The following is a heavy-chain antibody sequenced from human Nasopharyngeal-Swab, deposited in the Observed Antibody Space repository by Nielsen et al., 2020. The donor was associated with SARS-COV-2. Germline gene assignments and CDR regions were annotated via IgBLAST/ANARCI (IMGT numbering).Heavy chain of an antibody. CDR1: GFTFSTSV. D-gene: IGHD6-13*01. Sequence: GGSLRLSCAASGFTFSTSVMSWVRQAPGEGLEWVSAISGAGTSTYYADSVKGRFTISRDNSKNTLYLQMNSLRAEDTAVYYCAKEDASKQLAEDWGQGTLVTVSS. V-gene: IGHV3-23*01. CDR3: AKEDASKQLAED. CDR2: ISGAGTST. J-gene: IGHJ4*02.